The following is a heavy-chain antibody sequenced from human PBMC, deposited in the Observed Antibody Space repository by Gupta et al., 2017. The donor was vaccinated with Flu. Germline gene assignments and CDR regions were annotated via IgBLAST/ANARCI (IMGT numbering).Heavy chain of an antibody. J-gene: IGHJ4*02. CDR2: INSGGSTI. Sequence: EVQLVESGGGLVQPGGSLRLSCIASGFTFSSYEMNWVRQGPGKGLEWISYINSGGSTIFHADSVKGRFTISRDDAKNSLYLQMNSLRAEDSAVYYCAGDSPQLGKFDYWGQGILVTVSS. CDR3: AGDSPQLGKFDY. V-gene: IGHV3-48*03. CDR1: GFTFSSYE. D-gene: IGHD7-27*01.